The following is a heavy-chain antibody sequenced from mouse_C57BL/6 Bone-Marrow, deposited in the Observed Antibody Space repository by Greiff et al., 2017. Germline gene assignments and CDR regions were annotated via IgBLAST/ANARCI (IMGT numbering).Heavy chain of an antibody. V-gene: IGHV1-26*01. Sequence: EVQLQQSGPELVKPGASVKISCKASGYTFTDYYMNWVKQSHGKSLEWIGDIIPNNGGTSYNQKFKGKATLTVDKSSSTAYMELRSLTSEDSAVYYCARFATVVVDYWGQGTTLTVSS. J-gene: IGHJ2*01. CDR3: ARFATVVVDY. CDR2: IIPNNGGT. CDR1: GYTFTDYY. D-gene: IGHD1-1*01.